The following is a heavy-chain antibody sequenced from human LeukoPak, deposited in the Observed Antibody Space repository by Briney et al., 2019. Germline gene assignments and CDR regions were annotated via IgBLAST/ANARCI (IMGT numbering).Heavy chain of an antibody. D-gene: IGHD3-3*01. CDR1: GYTFTGYY. V-gene: IGHV1-69*06. Sequence: GASVKVSCKASGYTFTGYYMHWVRQAPGQGLEWMGGIIPIFGTASYAQKFQGRVTITADKSTSTAYMELSSLRSEDTAVYYCARTRSPLRSTDAFDIWGQGTMVTVSS. CDR2: IIPIFGTA. J-gene: IGHJ3*02. CDR3: ARTRSPLRSTDAFDI.